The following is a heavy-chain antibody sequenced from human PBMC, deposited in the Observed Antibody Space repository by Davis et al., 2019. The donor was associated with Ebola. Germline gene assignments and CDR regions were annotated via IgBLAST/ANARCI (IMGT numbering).Heavy chain of an antibody. CDR1: GGFVSSGGYS. Sequence: SETLSLTCAVSGGFVSSGGYSWSWIRQPPGKGLEWIGYYYYTGSTYYNPSLKSRVTISVDTSKNQFSLKLSSVTAAYTAVYYCARGDSYYDPSGYYAGPEAPDHWGQGTLVSVSS. CDR2: YYYTGST. D-gene: IGHD3-22*01. J-gene: IGHJ4*02. CDR3: ARGDSYYDPSGYYAGPEAPDH. V-gene: IGHV4-30-4*07.